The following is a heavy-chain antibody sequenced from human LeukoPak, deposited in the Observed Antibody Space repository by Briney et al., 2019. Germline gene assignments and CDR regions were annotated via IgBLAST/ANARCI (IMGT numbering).Heavy chain of an antibody. CDR2: IYHSGST. D-gene: IGHD3-10*01. V-gene: IGHV4-38-2*02. CDR1: GYSISSGYY. J-gene: IGHJ4*02. CDR3: ARRWFGELLSAGIDY. Sequence: SETLSLTCTVSGYSISSGYYWDWIRQPPGKGLEWIGSIYHSGSTYYNPSLKSRVTISVDTSKYQFSLKLSSVTAADTAVYYCARRWFGELLSAGIDYWGQGTLVTVSS.